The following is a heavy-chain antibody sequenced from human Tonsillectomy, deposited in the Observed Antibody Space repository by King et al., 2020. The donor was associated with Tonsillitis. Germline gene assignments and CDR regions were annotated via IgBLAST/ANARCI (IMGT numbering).Heavy chain of an antibody. Sequence: QLVQSGGGLVKPGGSLRLSCAASGFTFRDAWMSWVRQAPGKGLEWVGRIKSKTDGGTTDYAAPVKGRFTISRDDSKNTLYLQMNSLKTEDTAVYYCTDLQSNYYGMDVWGQGTTVTVSS. CDR1: GFTFRDAW. J-gene: IGHJ6*02. V-gene: IGHV3-15*01. CDR3: TDLQSNYYGMDV. D-gene: IGHD4-11*01. CDR2: IKSKTDGGTT.